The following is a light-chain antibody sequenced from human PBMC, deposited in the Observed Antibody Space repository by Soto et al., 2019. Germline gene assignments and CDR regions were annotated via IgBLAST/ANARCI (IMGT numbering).Light chain of an antibody. V-gene: IGLV2-14*01. CDR3: SSNTDSGNDV. CDR2: QGT. J-gene: IGLJ1*01. CDR1: SSDLAIYNY. Sequence: SPITQAPCLSVSPGQSLTISCTGTSSDLAIYNYVSWYQQQPGKAPKLMIYQGTNLPSGVSNRFSGFRSGTTASLTISGLQAEDEAAYYFSSNTDSGNDVLGTGTKV.